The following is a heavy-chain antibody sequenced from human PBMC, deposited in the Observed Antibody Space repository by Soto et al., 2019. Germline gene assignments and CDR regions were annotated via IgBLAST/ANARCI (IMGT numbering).Heavy chain of an antibody. D-gene: IGHD6-13*01. V-gene: IGHV4-31*03. Sequence: QVQLQESGPGLVKPSQTLSLTCTVSGGSISSGGYYWSWIRQHPGKGLEWIGYIYYSGSTYYNPSLKRRVTISGDTSKNQFSLKLSSVTAADTAVYYCARVVGAAAGTRHFLFDYWGQGTLVTVSS. CDR1: GGSISSGGYY. CDR3: ARVVGAAAGTRHFLFDY. CDR2: IYYSGST. J-gene: IGHJ4*02.